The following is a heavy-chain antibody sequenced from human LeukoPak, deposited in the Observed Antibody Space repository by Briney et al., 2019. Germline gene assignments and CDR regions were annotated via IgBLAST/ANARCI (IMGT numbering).Heavy chain of an antibody. CDR2: IRGSRCYI. V-gene: IGHV3-21*01. CDR1: GFTFSSYN. CDR3: ARDSCSGGSCYPPYYYYYGMDV. J-gene: IGHJ6*02. Sequence: GGSLRLSCAASGFTFSSYNMNWVRQAPGNGLEWVSSIRGSRCYIYYADSMKGRFTISRDNAKNSMDLQMNSLRAEDTAVYYCARDSCSGGSCYPPYYYYYGMDVWGQGTTVTVSS. D-gene: IGHD2-15*01.